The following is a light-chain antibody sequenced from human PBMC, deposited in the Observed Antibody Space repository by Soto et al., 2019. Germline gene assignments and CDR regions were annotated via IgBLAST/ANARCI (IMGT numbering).Light chain of an antibody. CDR2: LNSDGSH. CDR1: SGHSSYA. CDR3: QTWGSGIRV. V-gene: IGLV4-69*01. J-gene: IGLJ3*02. Sequence: QSVLTQSPSASASLGASVKLTCTLSSGHSSYAIAWHQQQPEKGPRSLMKLNSDGSHSKGDGIPDRFSGSSSGAERHLTISSLQSEDEADYSCQTWGSGIRVFGGGTKLTVL.